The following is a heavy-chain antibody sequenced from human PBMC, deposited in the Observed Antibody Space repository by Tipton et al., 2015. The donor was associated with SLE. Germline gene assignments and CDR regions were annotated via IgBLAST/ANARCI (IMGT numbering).Heavy chain of an antibody. CDR1: GGTFSSYA. J-gene: IGHJ3*02. Sequence: QSGPEVKKPGSSVKVSCKASGGTFSSYAISWVRQAPGQGLEWMGGIIPIFGTANYAQKFQGRVTITADESTSTAYMELSSLRSEDTAVYYCATLNVGGYDGAFDIWGQGTMVTVSS. V-gene: IGHV1-69*01. CDR2: IIPIFGTA. D-gene: IGHD5-12*01. CDR3: ATLNVGGYDGAFDI.